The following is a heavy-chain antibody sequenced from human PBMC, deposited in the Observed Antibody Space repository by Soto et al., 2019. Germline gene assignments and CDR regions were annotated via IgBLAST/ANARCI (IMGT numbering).Heavy chain of an antibody. CDR3: ARARVRFLRQTHNDYAMDV. V-gene: IGHV1-69*06. D-gene: IGHD3-3*01. CDR1: GGTFNSYA. J-gene: IGHJ6*02. CDR2: IIPILGTT. Sequence: QVQLVQSGAEVKAPGSSLKVSCKFSGGTFNSYAITWVRQVPGQGLEWMGGIIPILGTTNSAQKFLGRVTITADTSTNTAYMDLSHLRSEDTAVYYCARARVRFLRQTHNDYAMDVWGQGTTVTVSS.